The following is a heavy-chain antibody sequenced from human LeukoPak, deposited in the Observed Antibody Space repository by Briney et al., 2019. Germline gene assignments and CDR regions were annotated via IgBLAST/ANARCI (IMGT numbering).Heavy chain of an antibody. Sequence: PGGSLRLSCAASGFTFSGSAMHWVRQASGKGLEWVGRIRSKANSYATAYAASVKGRFTISRDDSKNTEYLQMNSLKTEDTAVYYCTSRIAVATWGFDPWGQGTLVTVSS. V-gene: IGHV3-73*01. CDR2: IRSKANSYAT. CDR1: GFTFSGSA. CDR3: TSRIAVATWGFDP. J-gene: IGHJ5*02. D-gene: IGHD6-19*01.